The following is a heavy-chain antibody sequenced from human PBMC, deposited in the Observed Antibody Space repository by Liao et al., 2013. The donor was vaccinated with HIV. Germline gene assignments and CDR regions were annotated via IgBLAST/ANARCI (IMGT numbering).Heavy chain of an antibody. CDR3: ARGGRRALRWWVSPNDT. Sequence: QVQLQQWGAGLLKPSETLSLTCAVYGGSFSGHYWSWIRQPPGKGLEWIGEINHSGSTNYSPSLKSRVTISVDTSKKQFSLRLSSVTAADTAVYYCARGGRRALRWWVSPNDTWGQGTLVTVSS. CDR1: GGSFSGHY. J-gene: IGHJ4*02. D-gene: IGHD2-15*01. CDR2: INHSGST. V-gene: IGHV4-34*01.